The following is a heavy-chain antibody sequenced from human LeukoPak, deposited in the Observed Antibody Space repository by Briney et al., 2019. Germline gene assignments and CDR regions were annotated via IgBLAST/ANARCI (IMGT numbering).Heavy chain of an antibody. Sequence: PGGSLRLSCAASGFTFSSYAMHWVRQAPGKGLEWVAVISYDGSNKYYADSVKGRFTISRDNSKNTLYLQMNSLRAEDTAVYYCVTVPSGSYADPLDYWGQGTLVTVSS. CDR2: ISYDGSNK. CDR1: GFTFSSYA. V-gene: IGHV3-30-3*01. CDR3: VTVPSGSYADPLDY. D-gene: IGHD1-26*01. J-gene: IGHJ4*02.